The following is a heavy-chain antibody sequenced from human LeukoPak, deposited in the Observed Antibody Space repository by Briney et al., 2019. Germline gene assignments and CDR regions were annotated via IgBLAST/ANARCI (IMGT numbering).Heavy chain of an antibody. V-gene: IGHV3-30*03. CDR1: GFTFSSYG. CDR3: ARDLQGLYYFYGMNV. D-gene: IGHD5/OR15-5a*01. J-gene: IGHJ6*02. CDR2: ISYDGSNK. Sequence: GGSLRLSCAASGFTFSSYGMHWVRQAPGKGLEWVALISYDGSNKFYVDSVRGRFTISRDNSKNTLYLEMNNLRTEDTAVYYCARDLQGLYYFYGMNVWGQGTPVTVSS.